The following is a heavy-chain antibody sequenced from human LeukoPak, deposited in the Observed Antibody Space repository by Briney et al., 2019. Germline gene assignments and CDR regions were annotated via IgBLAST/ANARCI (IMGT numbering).Heavy chain of an antibody. D-gene: IGHD2-2*01. Sequence: GGSLRLSCAASGFTFSSYAMSWVRQAPGKGLEWVSAISGRGGSTYYADSVKGRFTISRDNSKNTLYLQMNSLRAEDTAVYYCAKDTIVVVPAASDYWGQGTLVTVSS. CDR2: ISGRGGST. V-gene: IGHV3-23*01. CDR1: GFTFSSYA. CDR3: AKDTIVVVPAASDY. J-gene: IGHJ4*02.